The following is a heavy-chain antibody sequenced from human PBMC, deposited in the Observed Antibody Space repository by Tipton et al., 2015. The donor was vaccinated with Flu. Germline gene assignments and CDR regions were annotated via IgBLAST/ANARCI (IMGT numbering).Heavy chain of an antibody. D-gene: IGHD3-22*01. CDR3: ATDPDAFYYDTWAVDI. V-gene: IGHV3-23*01. J-gene: IGHJ3*02. Sequence: SLRLSCAASGFNFNTYAFNWVRQAPGKGLEWVSSIDTSGHAIYYADSVRGRFTISRDNSKNTLFLQMSTLRAEDTAMYFCATDPDAFYYDTWAVDIWGQGTIVTVSS. CDR2: IDTSGHAI. CDR1: GFNFNTYA.